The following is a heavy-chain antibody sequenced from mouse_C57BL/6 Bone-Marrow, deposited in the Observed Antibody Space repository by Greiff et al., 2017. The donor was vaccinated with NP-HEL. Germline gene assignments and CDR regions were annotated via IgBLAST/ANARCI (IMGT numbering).Heavy chain of an antibody. V-gene: IGHV1-69*01. CDR1: GYTFTSYW. D-gene: IGHD2-4*01. Sequence: VQLQQSGAELVMPGASVKLSCKASGYTFTSYWMHWVKQRPGQGLEWIGEIDPSDSYTNYNQKFKGKSTLTVDKSSSTAYMQLSSLTSEDSAVYYCARSGYDYDDYYAMDYWGQGTSVTVSS. CDR3: ARSGYDYDDYYAMDY. CDR2: IDPSDSYT. J-gene: IGHJ4*01.